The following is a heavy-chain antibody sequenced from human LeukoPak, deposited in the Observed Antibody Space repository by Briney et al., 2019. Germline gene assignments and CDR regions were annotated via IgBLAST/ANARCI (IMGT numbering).Heavy chain of an antibody. J-gene: IGHJ4*02. CDR3: ARDPFTYYYGSGSYYPAHFDY. CDR2: ISAYNGNT. V-gene: IGHV1-18*01. D-gene: IGHD3-10*01. CDR1: GYTFTSYG. Sequence: GASVTVSCKASGYTFTSYGISWVRQAPGQGLEWMGWISAYNGNTNYAQKLQGRVTMTTDTSTSTAYMELRSLRSDDTAVYYCARDPFTYYYGSGSYYPAHFDYWGQGTLVTVSS.